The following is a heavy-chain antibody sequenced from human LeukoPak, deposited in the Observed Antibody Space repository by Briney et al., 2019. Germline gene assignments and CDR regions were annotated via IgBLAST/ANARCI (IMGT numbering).Heavy chain of an antibody. CDR3: ATGYSSTWYYFDY. D-gene: IGHD6-13*01. CDR2: IYHSGST. Sequence: SETLSLTCTVSGDSISSYYWSWIPQPPGKGLEWIGYIYHSGSTNYNPSPKSRVTISADTSKDQFSLKLASVTAADTAVYYCATGYSSTWYYFDYWGQGTLVTVSS. J-gene: IGHJ4*02. V-gene: IGHV4-59*01. CDR1: GDSISSYY.